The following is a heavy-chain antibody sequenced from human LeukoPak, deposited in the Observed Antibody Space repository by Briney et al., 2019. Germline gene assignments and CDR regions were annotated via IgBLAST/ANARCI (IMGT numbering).Heavy chain of an antibody. J-gene: IGHJ3*02. CDR3: AREGGGNSVNAFDI. CDR2: ISYDGSNK. CDR1: GFTFSSYA. V-gene: IGHV3-30-3*01. D-gene: IGHD4-23*01. Sequence: GGSLRLSCGASGFTFSSYAMHWVRQAPGKGLEWVAVISYDGSNKYYADSVKGRFTISRDNSKNTLYLQMNSLRAEDTAVYYCAREGGGNSVNAFDIWGQGTMVTVSS.